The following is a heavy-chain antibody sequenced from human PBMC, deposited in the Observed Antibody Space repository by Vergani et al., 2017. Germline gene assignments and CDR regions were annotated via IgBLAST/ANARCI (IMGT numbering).Heavy chain of an antibody. CDR1: GGSISSGSYY. D-gene: IGHD3-10*01. J-gene: IGHJ4*02. CDR3: ASTSLYYGSGAIGY. V-gene: IGHV4-61*02. Sequence: QVQLQESGPGLVKPSQTLSLTCTVSGGSISSGSYYWSWIRQPAGKGLEWIGRIYPSGSTNYNPSLKSRVTISVDTSKNQFSLQLSSVTAADTAVYYCASTSLYYGSGAIGYWGQGTLVTVSS. CDR2: IYPSGST.